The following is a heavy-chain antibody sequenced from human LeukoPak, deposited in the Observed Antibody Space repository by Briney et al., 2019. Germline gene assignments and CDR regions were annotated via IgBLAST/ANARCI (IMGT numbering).Heavy chain of an antibody. CDR2: ITSTSGDM. CDR3: ARAAGYYFDY. Sequence: PGGSLRLSCAASGFTFKSYSMNWVRQAPGKGLEWVAFITSTSGDMFYADSVKGRFTISRDNAKNSLYLQMDSLRAEDTAVYYCARAAGYYFDYWGQGSLVTDSS. CDR1: GFTFKSYS. V-gene: IGHV3-21*05. J-gene: IGHJ4*02.